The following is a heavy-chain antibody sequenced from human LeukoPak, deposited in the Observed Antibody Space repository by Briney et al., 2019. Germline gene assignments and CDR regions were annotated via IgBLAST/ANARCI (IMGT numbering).Heavy chain of an antibody. CDR1: GFTFSSHG. D-gene: IGHD3-10*01. J-gene: IGHJ3*02. V-gene: IGHV3-21*01. Sequence: MSGETLRLSCAASGFTFSSHGMNWVRQAPGKGLEWVSSISSSSTYIYYADSVKGRFTISRDNAKNSLYLQMNSLRAEDTAVYYCARDRSRGLLDAFDIWGQGTMVTVSS. CDR3: ARDRSRGLLDAFDI. CDR2: ISSSSTYI.